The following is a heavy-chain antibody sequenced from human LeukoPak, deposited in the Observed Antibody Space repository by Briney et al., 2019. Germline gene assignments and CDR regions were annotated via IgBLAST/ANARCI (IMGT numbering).Heavy chain of an antibody. CDR1: GGTFSSYA. CDR3: ARVDGLRHFGLVSYNWFDP. J-gene: IGHJ5*02. CDR2: VLPIFGTE. D-gene: IGHD3-9*01. V-gene: IGHV1-69*13. Sequence: ASVKVSRKASGGTFSSYAISWVRQAPGQGLEWMGGVLPIFGTENYAQKFEGRVTITADESTSTAYMELSSLRSEDTAVYYCARVDGLRHFGLVSYNWFDPWGQGTLVTVSS.